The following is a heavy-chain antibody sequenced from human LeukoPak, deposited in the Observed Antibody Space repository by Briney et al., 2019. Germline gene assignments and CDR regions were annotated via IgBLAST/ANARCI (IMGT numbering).Heavy chain of an antibody. CDR3: ASGVRFLEWLPSPPDAFDI. V-gene: IGHV3-48*03. CDR2: ISSSGSTI. CDR1: GFTFSRYE. D-gene: IGHD3-3*01. Sequence: GGSLRLSCAASGFTFSRYEMNWVRQAPGKGLEWVSYISSSGSTIYYADSVKGRFTISRDNAKNSLYLQMNSMRAEDTAVYYCASGVRFLEWLPSPPDAFDIWGQGTMVTVSS. J-gene: IGHJ3*02.